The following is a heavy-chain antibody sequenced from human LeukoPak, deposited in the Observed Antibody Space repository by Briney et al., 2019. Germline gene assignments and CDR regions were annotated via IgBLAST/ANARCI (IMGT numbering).Heavy chain of an antibody. Sequence: GGSLRLSCAASGFTFSSYEMHWVRQAPGKGLEWVSYISGSGSRIYYADSVKGRFTVSRDNAKNSLHLEMNSLRDEDTAVYYCARDGDSSGYYAAFDIWGQGTMVTVSS. V-gene: IGHV3-48*03. CDR3: ARDGDSSGYYAAFDI. CDR1: GFTFSSYE. CDR2: ISGSGSRI. D-gene: IGHD3-22*01. J-gene: IGHJ3*02.